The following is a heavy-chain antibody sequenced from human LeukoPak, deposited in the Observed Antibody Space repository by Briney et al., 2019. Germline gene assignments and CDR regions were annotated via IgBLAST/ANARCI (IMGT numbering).Heavy chain of an antibody. J-gene: IGHJ4*02. CDR2: IHTSGST. D-gene: IGHD3-3*01. CDR3: ARWSGDYSFDY. V-gene: IGHV4-4*07. Sequence: SETLSLTCTVSGGSISTYYWSWIRQPAGKGLEWIGRIHTSGSTNSNPSLKSRVTMSVDTSKNQFSLKLTSVTAADTAVYYCARWSGDYSFDYWGQGTLVNVSS. CDR1: GGSISTYY.